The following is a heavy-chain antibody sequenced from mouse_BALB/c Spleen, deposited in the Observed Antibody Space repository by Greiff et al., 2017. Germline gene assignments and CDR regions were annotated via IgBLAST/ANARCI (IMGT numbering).Heavy chain of an antibody. J-gene: IGHJ2*01. V-gene: IGHV14-3*02. D-gene: IGHD5-5*01. CDR3: ARLLPKNYFDY. Sequence: VQLQQSGAELVKPGASVKLSCTASGFNIKDTYMHWVKQRPEQGLEWIGRIDPANGNTKYDPKFQGKATITADTSSNTAYLQLSSLTSEDTAVYYCARLLPKNYFDYWGQGTTLTVSS. CDR2: IDPANGNT. CDR1: GFNIKDTY.